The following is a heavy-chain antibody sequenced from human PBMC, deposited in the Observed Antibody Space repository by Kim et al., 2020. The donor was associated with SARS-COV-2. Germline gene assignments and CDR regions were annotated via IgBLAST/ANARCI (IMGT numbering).Heavy chain of an antibody. J-gene: IGHJ4*02. Sequence: GSAMGYADSVTGRFSISRDNAKKSLSLQMNSLTPEDTAVYYCVREPANWGQGTLVTVSS. V-gene: IGHV3-11*01. CDR3: VREPAN. CDR2: GSAM.